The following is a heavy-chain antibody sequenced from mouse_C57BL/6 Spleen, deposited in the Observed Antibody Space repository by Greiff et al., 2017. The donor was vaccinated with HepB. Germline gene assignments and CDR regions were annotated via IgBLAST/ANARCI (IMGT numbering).Heavy chain of an antibody. V-gene: IGHV1-64*01. CDR3: ARNDYGSSPLYWYFDV. D-gene: IGHD1-1*01. Sequence: QVQLQQPGAELVKPGASVKLSCKASGYTFTSYWMHWVKQRPGQGLEWIGMIHPNSGSTNYNEKFKSKATLTVDKSSSTAYMQLSSLTSEDSAVYYCARNDYGSSPLYWYFDVGGTGTTVTVSS. J-gene: IGHJ1*03. CDR2: IHPNSGST. CDR1: GYTFTSYW.